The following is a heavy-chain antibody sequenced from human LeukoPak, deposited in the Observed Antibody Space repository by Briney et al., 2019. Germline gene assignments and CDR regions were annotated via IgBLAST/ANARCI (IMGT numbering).Heavy chain of an antibody. CDR3: ARDGDSSDYYYYYYMDV. D-gene: IGHD3-22*01. CDR1: GGSISSYY. Sequence: PSETLSLTCTVSGGSISSYYWSWIRQPAGKGLEWIGRIYTSGSTNYNPSLKSRVTISVDKSKNQFSLKLRSVTAADTAVYYCARDGDSSDYYYYYYMDVWGKGTTVTVSS. V-gene: IGHV4-4*07. CDR2: IYTSGST. J-gene: IGHJ6*03.